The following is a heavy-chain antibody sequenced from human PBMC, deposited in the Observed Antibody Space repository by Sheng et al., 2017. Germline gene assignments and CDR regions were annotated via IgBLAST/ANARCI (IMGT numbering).Heavy chain of an antibody. CDR2: IYYSGST. D-gene: IGHD5-12*01. CDR1: GGSISSSSYY. Sequence: QLQLQESGPGLVKPSETLSLTCTVSGGSISSSSYYWGWIRQPPGKGLEWIGSIYYSGSTYYNPSLKSRVTISVDTSKNQFSLKLSSVTAADTAVYYCARTIRDGYNYVDYVGPGNPGHRLL. V-gene: IGHV4-39*01. J-gene: IGHJ4*02. CDR3: ARTIRDGYNYVDY.